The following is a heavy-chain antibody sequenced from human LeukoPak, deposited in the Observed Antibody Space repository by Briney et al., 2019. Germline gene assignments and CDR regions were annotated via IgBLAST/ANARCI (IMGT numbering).Heavy chain of an antibody. Sequence: TGGSLRLSCSASRFTFTSYAMHWVRQAPGKGLEYVSAIGSTGGSTYYADSVKGRFTISRDNSKNTLYLQMSSLRTEDTAVYYCVRVHDSSGGIFDYWGQGTLVTVSS. D-gene: IGHD6-19*01. J-gene: IGHJ4*02. CDR3: VRVHDSSGGIFDY. CDR1: RFTFTSYA. CDR2: IGSTGGST. V-gene: IGHV3-64D*06.